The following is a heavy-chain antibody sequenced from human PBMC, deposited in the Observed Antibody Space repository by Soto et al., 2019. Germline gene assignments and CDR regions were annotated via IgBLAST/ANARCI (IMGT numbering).Heavy chain of an antibody. CDR2: VSFRGDI. J-gene: IGHJ4*02. D-gene: IGHD2-2*01. Sequence: EVQLVESGGGLVKPGGSLRLSCTASGFMFSSYTMNWLRQPPGKGLEWVSSVSFRGDIYYADSLEGRFTISRDDAKNSLYVQMNSLRAEDTAVYYCARGCSIASCYYYWGQGTLVTVSS. CDR1: GFMFSSYT. V-gene: IGHV3-21*01. CDR3: ARGCSIASCYYY.